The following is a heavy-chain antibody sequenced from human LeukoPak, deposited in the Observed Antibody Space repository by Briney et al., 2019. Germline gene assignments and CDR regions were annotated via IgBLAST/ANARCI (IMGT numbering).Heavy chain of an antibody. V-gene: IGHV4-4*07. CDR2: IYTSGST. D-gene: IGHD1-26*01. CDR1: GGSISSYY. J-gene: IGHJ6*03. CDR3: AREGWDSGSYYYYMDV. Sequence: SETLSLTCTVSGGSISSYYWSWIRQPAGKGLEWIGRIYTSGSTNYNPSLKSRVTMSVDTSKNQFSLKLSSVTAADTAVYYCAREGWDSGSYYYYMDVWGKGTTVTISS.